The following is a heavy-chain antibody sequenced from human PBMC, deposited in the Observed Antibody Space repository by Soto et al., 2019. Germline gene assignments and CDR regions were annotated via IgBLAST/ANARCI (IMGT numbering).Heavy chain of an antibody. CDR2: ISGGRNII. J-gene: IGHJ4*02. CDR1: GFAFSTYE. Sequence: GGSLRLSCAASGFAFSTYEMNWVRQAPGKGLEWVSYISGGRNIIYYADSVKGRFTISRDNAKNSLYLQMNSLRAEDTAVYYCVREAYDCYSNSAYALFDYWGQGTLVTVSS. CDR3: VREAYDCYSNSAYALFDY. D-gene: IGHD2-21*01. V-gene: IGHV3-48*03.